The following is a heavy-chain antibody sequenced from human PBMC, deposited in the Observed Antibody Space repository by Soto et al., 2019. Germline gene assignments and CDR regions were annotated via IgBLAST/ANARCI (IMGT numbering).Heavy chain of an antibody. CDR3: ARHRGDLVGATWRGYNWFDP. D-gene: IGHD1-26*01. J-gene: IGHJ5*02. Sequence: SETLSLTCTVSGGSLSSSSYYWGWIRQPPGKGLEWIGSIYYSGSTYYNPSLKSRVTISVDTSKNQFYLKLSSVTAADTAVYYCARHRGDLVGATWRGYNWFDPWGQGTLVTV. V-gene: IGHV4-39*01. CDR1: GGSLSSSSYY. CDR2: IYYSGST.